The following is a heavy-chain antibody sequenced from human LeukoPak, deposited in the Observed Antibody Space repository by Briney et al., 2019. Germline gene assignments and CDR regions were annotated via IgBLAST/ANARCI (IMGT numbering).Heavy chain of an antibody. CDR3: ASNPKDIVVVPAAIEPEDYYYGMDV. CDR2: INPNSGGT. D-gene: IGHD2-2*02. Sequence: ASVKVSCKASGYTFTSYYMHWVRQAPGQGLEWMGWINPNSGGTNYAQKFQGRVTMTRDTSISTAYMELGRLRSDDTAVYYCASNPKDIVVVPAAIEPEDYYYGMDVWGQGTTVTVSS. CDR1: GYTFTSYY. J-gene: IGHJ6*02. V-gene: IGHV1-2*02.